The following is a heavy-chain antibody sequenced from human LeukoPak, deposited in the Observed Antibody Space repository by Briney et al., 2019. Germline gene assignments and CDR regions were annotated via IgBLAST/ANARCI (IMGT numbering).Heavy chain of an antibody. CDR2: IYYSGST. Sequence: SETLSLTCTVSGGSISSSSYYWGWIRQPPGKGLEWIGSIYYSGSTYYNPSLKSRVTISVDTSKNQFSLKLSSVTAADTAVYYCARVDRGGLYYYYYMDVWGKGTTVTISS. D-gene: IGHD3-10*01. CDR1: GGSISSSSYY. CDR3: ARVDRGGLYYYYYMDV. J-gene: IGHJ6*03. V-gene: IGHV4-39*07.